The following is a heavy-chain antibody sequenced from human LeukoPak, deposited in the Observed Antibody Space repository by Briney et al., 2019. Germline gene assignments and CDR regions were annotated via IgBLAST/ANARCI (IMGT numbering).Heavy chain of an antibody. CDR2: IKEDGSEK. CDR3: FRDDGPGT. D-gene: IGHD3-10*01. CDR1: GFTFSTYW. J-gene: IGHJ5*02. Sequence: PGGSLRLSCAASGFTFSTYWMSWVRQAPGKGLEWVANIKEDGSEKYYADSVKDRFTISRDNAKTSLHLQMDSLRAEDTAVYYCFRDDGPGTWGQGTLVTVSS. V-gene: IGHV3-7*01.